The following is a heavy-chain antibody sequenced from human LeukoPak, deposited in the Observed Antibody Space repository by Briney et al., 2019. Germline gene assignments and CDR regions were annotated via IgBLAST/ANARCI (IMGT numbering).Heavy chain of an antibody. J-gene: IGHJ6*04. CDR3: AREYVVVVAATGVRNYYYGMDV. CDR1: GFTFSDYY. V-gene: IGHV3-11*06. D-gene: IGHD2-15*01. CDR2: ISSSSSYT. Sequence: GGSLRLSCAASGFTFSDYYMSWIRQAPGKGLEWVSYISSSSSYTNYADSVKGRLTISRDNAKNSLYLQMNSLRAEDTAVYYCAREYVVVVAATGVRNYYYGMDVWGKGTTVTVSS.